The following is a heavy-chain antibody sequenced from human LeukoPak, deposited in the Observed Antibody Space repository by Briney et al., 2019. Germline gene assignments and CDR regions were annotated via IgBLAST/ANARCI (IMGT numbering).Heavy chain of an antibody. CDR3: AREDWYLDS. J-gene: IGHJ4*02. Sequence: GGSLRLSCAASGFTFSKYWMHWVRQAPGKGLVWVSRLTSDGSNTDYADSVKGRFTISRDNAKSTLCLQMNGLRAEDTAVYYCAREDWYLDSWGQGTLVTVSS. D-gene: IGHD3/OR15-3a*01. CDR1: GFTFSKYW. V-gene: IGHV3-74*01. CDR2: LTSDGSNT.